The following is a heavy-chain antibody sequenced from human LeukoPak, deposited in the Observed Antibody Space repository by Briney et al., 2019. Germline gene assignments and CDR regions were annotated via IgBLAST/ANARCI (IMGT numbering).Heavy chain of an antibody. D-gene: IGHD2/OR15-2a*01. Sequence: GGSLRLSCAASGFTFSSYWMSWVRQAPGKGLEWVANIKQDGSEKYYVDSVKGRFTISRDNAKNSLYLQMNSLRAEDMALYYCAKDRSSTFQYYFDYWGQGTLVTVSS. CDR3: AKDRSSTFQYYFDY. CDR1: GFTFSSYW. J-gene: IGHJ4*02. V-gene: IGHV3-7*03. CDR2: IKQDGSEK.